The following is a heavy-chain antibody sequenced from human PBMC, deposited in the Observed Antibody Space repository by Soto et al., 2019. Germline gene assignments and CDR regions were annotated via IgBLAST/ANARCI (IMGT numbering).Heavy chain of an antibody. J-gene: IGHJ6*02. CDR2: IYSGGST. V-gene: IGHV3-53*01. CDR3: ARGRIAAGTSWYGMDV. Sequence: PGGSLRLSCAASGFTVSSNYKSWVRQAPGKGLEWVSVIYSGGSTYYADSVKGRFTISRDNSKNTLYLQMNSLRAEDTAVYYCARGRIAAGTSWYGMDVWGQGTTVTVSS. D-gene: IGHD6-13*01. CDR1: GFTVSSNY.